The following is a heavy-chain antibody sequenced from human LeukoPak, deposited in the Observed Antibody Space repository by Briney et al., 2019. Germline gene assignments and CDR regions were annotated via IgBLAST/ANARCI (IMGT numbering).Heavy chain of an antibody. D-gene: IGHD1-14*01. CDR1: GFTFTNYA. J-gene: IGHJ3*01. CDR3: AKGKNRDAFDL. CDR2: ISGGGGST. V-gene: IGHV3-23*01. Sequence: PGGSLRLSCAASGFTFTNYAMSWVRQAPGKGLEWVSGISGGGGSTYYTDSVKGRFTISRDNSKNTLYLQMNSLRAEDTAVYYCAKGKNRDAFDLWGQGTMVTVSS.